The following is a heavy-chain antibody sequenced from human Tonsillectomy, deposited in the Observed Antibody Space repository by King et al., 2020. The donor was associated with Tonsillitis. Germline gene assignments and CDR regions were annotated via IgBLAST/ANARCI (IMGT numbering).Heavy chain of an antibody. J-gene: IGHJ4*02. D-gene: IGHD6-13*01. V-gene: IGHV3-23*04. Sequence: VQLVESGGGLVQPGGSLRLSCAASGFTFSSYAMSWVRQAPGKGLEWVSAISGSGGSTYYADSVKGRFTISRDNSKNTLYLQMNSLIAEDTAVFYCAKDLWSKQQLPYYFDYWSQGTLVTVSS. CDR2: ISGSGGST. CDR1: GFTFSSYA. CDR3: AKDLWSKQQLPYYFDY.